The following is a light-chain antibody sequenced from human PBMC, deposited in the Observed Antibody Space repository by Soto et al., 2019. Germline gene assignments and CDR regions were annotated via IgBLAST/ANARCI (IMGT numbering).Light chain of an antibody. CDR1: RGIDTY. CDR2: DAS. Sequence: EIVLAQSPATLSLSPGERATLSCRASRGIDTYLAWYQQKRGQAPRLLIYDASNRTTGIPARFSGGGSGTDFTLSISSLETDDFAVYYCQHNGRSFGQGTRLEIK. J-gene: IGKJ5*01. V-gene: IGKV3-11*01. CDR3: QHNGRS.